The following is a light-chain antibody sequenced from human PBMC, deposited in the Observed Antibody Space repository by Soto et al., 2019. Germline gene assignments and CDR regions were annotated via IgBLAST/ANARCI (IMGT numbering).Light chain of an antibody. J-gene: IGLJ1*01. Sequence: QSALTPPASVSGSPGQSITISCTGTSSDVGGYNYVSWYQQHPGKAPKLMLYDVSNRPSGVSNRFSGSKSGNTASLTISGSQAEDEADYYCSSYTSSSTLVFGTGTKLTV. V-gene: IGLV2-14*01. CDR3: SSYTSSSTLV. CDR1: SSDVGGYNY. CDR2: DVS.